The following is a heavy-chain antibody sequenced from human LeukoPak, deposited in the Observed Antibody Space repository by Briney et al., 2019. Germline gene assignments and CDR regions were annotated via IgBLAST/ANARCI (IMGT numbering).Heavy chain of an antibody. Sequence: GGCLRLSCAASGFTFSSYGMHWVRQAPGKGLEWVAVIWYDGSNKYYADSVKGRFTISRDNSKNTLYLQMNSLRAGDTAVYYCARDRAAAAGIRQGAFYYWGQGTLVTVSS. V-gene: IGHV3-33*01. J-gene: IGHJ4*02. CDR2: IWYDGSNK. CDR3: ARDRAAAAGIRQGAFYY. D-gene: IGHD6-13*01. CDR1: GFTFSSYG.